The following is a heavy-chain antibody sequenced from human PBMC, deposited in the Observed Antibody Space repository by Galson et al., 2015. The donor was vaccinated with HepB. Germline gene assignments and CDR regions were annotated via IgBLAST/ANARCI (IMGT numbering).Heavy chain of an antibody. Sequence: SVKVSCKASGGSFSKYAVMWVRQAPGQGLEWLGRIIPYLGIADYSQSFQGRLTIVADKSTGTASMELSNLTSDDSAVYFCARLGIAVAVYAMDVWGQGTTVTVSS. CDR2: IIPYLGIA. D-gene: IGHD6-19*01. CDR3: ARLGIAVAVYAMDV. CDR1: GGSFSKYA. J-gene: IGHJ6*02. V-gene: IGHV1-69*04.